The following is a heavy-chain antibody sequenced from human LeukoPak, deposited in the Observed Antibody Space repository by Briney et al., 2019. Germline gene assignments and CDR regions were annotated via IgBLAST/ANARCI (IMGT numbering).Heavy chain of an antibody. Sequence: ASVKVSCKASGYTFTGYYMHWVRQAPGQGLEWMGWINAGNGNTKYSQKFQGRVTITRDTSASTAYMELSSLRSEDTAVYYCARDLSSSWAADYYYYGMDVWGQGTTVTVSS. CDR1: GYTFTGYY. CDR3: ARDLSSSWAADYYYYGMDV. J-gene: IGHJ6*02. D-gene: IGHD6-13*01. CDR2: INAGNGNT. V-gene: IGHV1-3*01.